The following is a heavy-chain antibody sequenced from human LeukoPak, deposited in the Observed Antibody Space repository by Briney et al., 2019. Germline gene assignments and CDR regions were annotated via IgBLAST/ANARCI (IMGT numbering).Heavy chain of an antibody. Sequence: LGTPSPPRTVSGGSLSRSSFYWGWVRPPPGEGVGWVGSIYYSGSTYYNPSLKSRVTISVDTSKNQFSLKLTSVTAADTAVYYCARRDGYSSSLDYWGQGTLVTVSA. D-gene: IGHD3-22*01. V-gene: IGHV4-39*07. CDR3: ARRDGYSSSLDY. J-gene: IGHJ4*02. CDR2: IYYSGST. CDR1: GGSLSRSSFY.